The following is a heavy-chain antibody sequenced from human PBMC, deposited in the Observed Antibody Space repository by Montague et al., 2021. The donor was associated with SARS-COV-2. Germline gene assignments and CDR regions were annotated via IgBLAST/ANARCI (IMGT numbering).Heavy chain of an antibody. D-gene: IGHD6-19*01. Sequence: TLYLTCTVSGGSISSGSYYWSWIRQPAGKGLEWIGRISISGSTNYNPSLKSRVTISVDTSKNQFPLKLSSVTAADTAVYYCARDIAVAGLFDYWGQGTLVTVSS. CDR2: ISISGST. V-gene: IGHV4-61*02. CDR1: GGSISSGSYY. J-gene: IGHJ4*02. CDR3: ARDIAVAGLFDY.